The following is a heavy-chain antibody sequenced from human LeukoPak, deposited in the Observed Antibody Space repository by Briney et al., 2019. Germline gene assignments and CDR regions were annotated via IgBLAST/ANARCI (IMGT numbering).Heavy chain of an antibody. CDR1: GGSISSSSYY. CDR3: ANLRTGYYYGSGDSDAFDI. Sequence: SETLSLTCTVSGGSISSSSYYWGWIRQPPGKGLEWIGSIYSSGNTYYNPSLKSRVTVSVDMSENQLSLKLSSVTAADTAVYYCANLRTGYYYGSGDSDAFDIWGQGTMVTVSS. J-gene: IGHJ3*02. CDR2: IYSSGNT. D-gene: IGHD3-10*01. V-gene: IGHV4-39*07.